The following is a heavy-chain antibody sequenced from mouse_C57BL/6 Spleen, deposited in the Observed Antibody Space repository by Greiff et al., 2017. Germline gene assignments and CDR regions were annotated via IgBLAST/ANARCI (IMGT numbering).Heavy chain of an antibody. Sequence: QVQLQQPGAELVMPGASVKLSCKASGYTFTSYWMHWVKQRPGQGLEWIGEIDPSDSYTNYNQKFKGKSTLTVDKSSSTAYMQLSSLTSEDSAVFYWSRWEYYGSSYGLGYWGQGTTRTVAS. CDR3: SRWEYYGSSYGLGY. V-gene: IGHV1-69*01. J-gene: IGHJ2*01. D-gene: IGHD1-1*01. CDR2: IDPSDSYT. CDR1: GYTFTSYW.